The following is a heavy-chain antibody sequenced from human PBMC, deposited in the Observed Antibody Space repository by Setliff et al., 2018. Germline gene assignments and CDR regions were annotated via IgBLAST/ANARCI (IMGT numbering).Heavy chain of an antibody. CDR3: AREVGAKTIFGVVIRVRFDP. V-gene: IGHV4-34*01. CDR1: GGSFSGYY. CDR2: IDQSGIT. J-gene: IGHJ5*02. D-gene: IGHD3-3*01. Sequence: SETLSLTCAVYGGSFSGYYWSWIRQPPGKGPEWIGEIDQSGITNYNPSLKSRVTISVDTSKNQFSLKLSSVTAADTAVYYCAREVGAKTIFGVVIRVRFDPWGQGTLVTVSS.